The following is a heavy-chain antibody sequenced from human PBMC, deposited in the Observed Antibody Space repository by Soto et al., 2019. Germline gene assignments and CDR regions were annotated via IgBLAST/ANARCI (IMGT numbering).Heavy chain of an antibody. V-gene: IGHV4-34*01. J-gene: IGHJ4*02. Sequence: SEALSLTCAVYGGSFSGYYWSWIRQPPGKGLEWIGEINHSGSTNYNPSLKSRVTISVDTSKNQFSLKLSPVTAADTAVYYCARSTEQLVIDYWGQGTLVTVSS. CDR3: ARSTEQLVIDY. CDR1: GGSFSGYY. CDR2: INHSGST. D-gene: IGHD6-6*01.